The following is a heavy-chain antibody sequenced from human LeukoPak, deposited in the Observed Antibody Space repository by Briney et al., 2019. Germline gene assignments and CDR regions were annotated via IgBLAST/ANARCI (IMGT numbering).Heavy chain of an antibody. D-gene: IGHD1-1*01. CDR1: GFTFSDYY. CDR3: ARDQNWNEVYAFDI. CDR2: IGSSGSTI. Sequence: PGGSLRLSCAASGFTFSDYYMSWIRQAPGKGLEWVSYIGSSGSTIYYADSVKGRFTISRDNAKNSLYLQMNSLRAEDTAVYYCARDQNWNEVYAFDIWGQGTMVTVSS. V-gene: IGHV3-11*04. J-gene: IGHJ3*02.